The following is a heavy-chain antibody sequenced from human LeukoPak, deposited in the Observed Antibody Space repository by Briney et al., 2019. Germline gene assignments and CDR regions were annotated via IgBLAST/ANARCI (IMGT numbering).Heavy chain of an antibody. V-gene: IGHV3-7*01. CDR3: ASVSDSSGYYYD. D-gene: IGHD3-22*01. Sequence: GGSLRLSCAASGFTFSSYWMSGARQAPGKGLEWVANIKQDGSEKYYVDSVKGRFTISRDNAKNSLYLQMNSLRAEDTAVYYCASVSDSSGYYYDWGQGTLVTVSS. J-gene: IGHJ4*02. CDR1: GFTFSSYW. CDR2: IKQDGSEK.